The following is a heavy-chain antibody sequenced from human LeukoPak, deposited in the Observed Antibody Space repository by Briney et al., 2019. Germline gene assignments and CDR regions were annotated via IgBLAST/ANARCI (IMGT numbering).Heavy chain of an antibody. CDR1: GYTFTSYY. CDR3: ARGVSGVCSSTSCYANFDY. Sequence: ASVKVSCKASGYTFTSYYMHWVRQAPGQGLEWMGIINPSGGSTNYAQKFQGRVTITADESTSTAYMELSSLRSEDTAVYYCARGVSGVCSSTSCYANFDYWGQGTLVTVSS. J-gene: IGHJ4*02. D-gene: IGHD2-2*01. CDR2: INPSGGST. V-gene: IGHV1-46*01.